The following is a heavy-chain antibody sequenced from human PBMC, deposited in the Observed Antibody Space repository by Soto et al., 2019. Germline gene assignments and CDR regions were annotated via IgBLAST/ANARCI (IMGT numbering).Heavy chain of an antibody. CDR2: INPSGGST. J-gene: IGHJ6*02. CDR3: ARESQWLVPRYGMDV. V-gene: IGHV1-46*01. D-gene: IGHD6-19*01. Sequence: ASVKVSCKASGYTFTSYYMHWVRQAPGQGLEWMGIINPSGGSTSYAQKFQGRVTMTRDTSTSTVYMELGSLRSEDTAVYYCARESQWLVPRYGMDVRGQGTTVTVSS. CDR1: GYTFTSYY.